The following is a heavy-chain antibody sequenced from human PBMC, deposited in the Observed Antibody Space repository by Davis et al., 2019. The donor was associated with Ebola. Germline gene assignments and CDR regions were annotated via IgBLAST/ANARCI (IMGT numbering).Heavy chain of an antibody. J-gene: IGHJ6*02. CDR1: GFTFSSYD. CDR2: IGDTGSGT. CDR3: AKRSFSTGYYGMDV. Sequence: GESLKISCAASGFTFSSYDMNWIRQAPGKGLEWVSTIGDTGSGTYYADSVKGRFTISRDNSKNTLYLQMNSLRVEDTAVYYCAKRSFSTGYYGMDVWGQGTTVTVSS. D-gene: IGHD2-8*02. V-gene: IGHV3-23*01.